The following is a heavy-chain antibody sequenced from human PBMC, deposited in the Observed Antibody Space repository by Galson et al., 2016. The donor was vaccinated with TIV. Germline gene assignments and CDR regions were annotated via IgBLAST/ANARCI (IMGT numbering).Heavy chain of an antibody. CDR3: ASPQAAAGIDACDI. J-gene: IGHJ3*02. V-gene: IGHV3-53*05. CDR1: GFTVSSNY. D-gene: IGHD6-13*01. Sequence: SLRLSCAASGFTVSSNYMTWVRQAPGKGLESVSVIYSGGSTYYIDFVKGRFTISRDTSKNTLYLQLNSLRVEDTAVYYCASPQAAAGIDACDIWGQCTMVIVSS. CDR2: IYSGGST.